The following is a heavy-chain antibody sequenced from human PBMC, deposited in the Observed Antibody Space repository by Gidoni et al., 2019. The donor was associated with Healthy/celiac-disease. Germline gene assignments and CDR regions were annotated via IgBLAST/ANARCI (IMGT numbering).Heavy chain of an antibody. Sequence: EVQLVESGGGLVQPGGSLRLSCAASGFTFSSYWMSWVRQAPGKGLEWVANIKQDGSEKYYVDSVKGRFTISRDNAKNSLYLQMNSLRAEDTAVYYCAVDITMIVVVMKGYWGQGTLVTVSS. V-gene: IGHV3-7*01. CDR3: AVDITMIVVVMKGY. D-gene: IGHD3-22*01. J-gene: IGHJ4*02. CDR2: IKQDGSEK. CDR1: GFTFSSYW.